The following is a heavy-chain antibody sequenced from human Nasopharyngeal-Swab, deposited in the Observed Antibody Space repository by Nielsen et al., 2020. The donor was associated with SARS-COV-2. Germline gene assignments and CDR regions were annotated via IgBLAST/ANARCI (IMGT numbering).Heavy chain of an antibody. J-gene: IGHJ4*02. CDR2: ISGSGGTI. D-gene: IGHD6-19*01. Sequence: SGVSGFIFSNYAMNWVRQAPGKGLECVSGISGSGGTIYYVDSVKGRFTISRDNSRNSLYLHMNNLRAEDTAIYYCAKGYSSGWVPYEYWGQGTLVTVSS. V-gene: IGHV3-23*01. CDR1: GFIFSNYA. CDR3: AKGYSSGWVPYEY.